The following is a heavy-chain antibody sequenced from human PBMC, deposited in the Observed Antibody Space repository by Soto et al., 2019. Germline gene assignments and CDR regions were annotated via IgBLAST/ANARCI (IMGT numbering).Heavy chain of an antibody. D-gene: IGHD2-21*02. J-gene: IGHJ4*02. Sequence: SVKVSCKASGGTFSSYAINWVRQAPGQGLEWMGGIIPIFATADYAQKFQGRVTITADESTSTAYMELSSLRSEDTAVYYCAAELYSGGACYHFDYWGQGALVTVSS. V-gene: IGHV1-69*13. CDR1: GGTFSSYA. CDR2: IIPIFATA. CDR3: AAELYSGGACYHFDY.